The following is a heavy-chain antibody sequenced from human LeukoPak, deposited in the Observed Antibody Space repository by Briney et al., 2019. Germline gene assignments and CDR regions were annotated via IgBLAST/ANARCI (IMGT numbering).Heavy chain of an antibody. V-gene: IGHV3-53*05. J-gene: IGHJ6*02. Sequence: GGSLRLSCAASGFTVSSNYMSWVRQAPGKGLEWVSVIYSGGSTYYADSVKGRFTISRDNSKNTLYLQMNSLRAEDTAVYYCAKSRLVEYYYYGMDVWGQGTTVTVSS. CDR2: IYSGGST. D-gene: IGHD6-19*01. CDR3: AKSRLVEYYYYGMDV. CDR1: GFTVSSNY.